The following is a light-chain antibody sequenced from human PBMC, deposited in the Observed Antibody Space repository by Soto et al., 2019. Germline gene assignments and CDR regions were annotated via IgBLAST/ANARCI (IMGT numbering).Light chain of an antibody. V-gene: IGKV3-20*01. J-gene: IGKJ1*01. CDR2: GAS. CDR1: QSVSGNY. Sequence: EIVLTQSPGTLSLSPGERATLSCGASQSVSGNYLAWYQQKPGQAPRLLIYGASSRATGIPDRFSGSGSGTDFTLTISRLEPEDFAVYYCQQYGSSPRTFGQGTKVEIK. CDR3: QQYGSSPRT.